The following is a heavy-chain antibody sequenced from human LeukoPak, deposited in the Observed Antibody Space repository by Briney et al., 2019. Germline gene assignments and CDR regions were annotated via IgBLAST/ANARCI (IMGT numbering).Heavy chain of an antibody. CDR1: GFTFSSYA. CDR3: ARDGVWGLGMSYYFDY. D-gene: IGHD7-27*01. CDR2: ISYDGSNK. V-gene: IGHV3-30-3*01. J-gene: IGHJ4*02. Sequence: QPGGSLRLSCAASGFTFSSYAMHWVRQAPGKGLEWVAVISYDGSNKYYADSVKGRFTISRDNSKNTLYLQMNSLRAEDTAVYYCARDGVWGLGMSYYFDYWGQGTLVTVSS.